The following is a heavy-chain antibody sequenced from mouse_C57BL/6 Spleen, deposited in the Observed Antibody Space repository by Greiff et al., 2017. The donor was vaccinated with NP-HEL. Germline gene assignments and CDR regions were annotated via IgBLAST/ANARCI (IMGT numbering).Heavy chain of an antibody. Sequence: QVHVKQSGAELARPGASVKMSCKASGYTFTSYTMHWVKQRPGQGLEWIGYINPSSGYTKYNQKFKDKATLTADKSSSTAYMQLSSLTSEDSAVYYCARETTVVATRWYFDVWGTGTTVTVSS. CDR3: ARETTVVATRWYFDV. CDR1: GYTFTSYT. CDR2: INPSSGYT. J-gene: IGHJ1*03. D-gene: IGHD1-1*01. V-gene: IGHV1-4*01.